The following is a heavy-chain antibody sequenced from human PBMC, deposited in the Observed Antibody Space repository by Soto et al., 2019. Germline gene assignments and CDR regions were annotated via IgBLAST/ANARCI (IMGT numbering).Heavy chain of an antibody. CDR2: IRGGGLST. Sequence: PGGSLRLSCAASGFTFSTYAMNWVRQAPGKGLEWVSIIRGGGLSTYYADSVKGRFTISRDNSKNTLYLQMNGLRAEDTAVYYCAKDQGFGNLGAEYFHYWGQGSLVTVSS. CDR1: GFTFSTYA. CDR3: AKDQGFGNLGAEYFHY. D-gene: IGHD1-7*01. J-gene: IGHJ1*01. V-gene: IGHV3-23*01.